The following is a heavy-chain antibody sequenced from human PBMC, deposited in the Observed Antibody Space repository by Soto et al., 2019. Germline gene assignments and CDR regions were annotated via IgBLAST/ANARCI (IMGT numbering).Heavy chain of an antibody. CDR2: INPSGGST. CDR1: GYTFTSYY. D-gene: IGHD4-4*01. J-gene: IGHJ5*02. CDR3: ARGRSMTTVTISWFDP. V-gene: IGHV1-46*01. Sequence: ASVKVSCKASGYTFTSYYMHWVRQAPGQGLEWMGIINPSGGSTSYAQKFQGRVTMTRDTSTSTVYMELSSLRSEDTAVYYCARGRSMTTVTISWFDPWGQGTLVTVSS.